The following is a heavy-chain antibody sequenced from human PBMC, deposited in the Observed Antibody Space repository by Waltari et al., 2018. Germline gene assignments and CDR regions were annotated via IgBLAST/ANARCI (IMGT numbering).Heavy chain of an antibody. CDR2: INAASTTT. CDR3: ARAGWLDY. V-gene: IGHV1-3*01. CDR1: GYPFSSYV. D-gene: IGHD2-15*01. J-gene: IGHJ4*02. Sequence: QVQLVQSGPEVKKPGASVRISCKTSGYPFSSYVMHGVRQAPGQGLEWMGWINAASTTTKYSPKFQGRVTITRDTSTSTGYLELNSLTPEDTAVYYCARAGWLDYWGQGTLVTVSS.